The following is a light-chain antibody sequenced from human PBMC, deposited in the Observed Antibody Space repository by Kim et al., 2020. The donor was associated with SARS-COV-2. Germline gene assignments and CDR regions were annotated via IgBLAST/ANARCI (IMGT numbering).Light chain of an antibody. V-gene: IGKV3-20*01. CDR2: GAS. J-gene: IGKJ4*01. CDR3: QQYGRSIT. CDR1: QSVSSSY. Sequence: SLYPGERATPSCRASQSVSSSYLAWYQHKPGQAPRLLIYGASSRATGIPDRFSGSGSGTDFTLTISRLEPEDSAVYYCQQYGRSITFGGGTKVDIK.